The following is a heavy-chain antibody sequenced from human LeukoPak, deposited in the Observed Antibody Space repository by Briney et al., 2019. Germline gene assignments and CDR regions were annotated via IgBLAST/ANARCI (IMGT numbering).Heavy chain of an antibody. J-gene: IGHJ4*02. D-gene: IGHD1-1*01. Sequence: GGSLRLSCVASGFSFSTSSMCWVRQTPEKGLEWVSAIGGSGDDTFYAASVKGRFTISRDNSKNTLSLQMHSLRPEDMGIYYCAREERAETDTLLIFVDRWGQGTLVTISS. CDR1: GFSFSTSS. V-gene: IGHV3-23*01. CDR3: AREERAETDTLLIFVDR. CDR2: IGGSGDDT.